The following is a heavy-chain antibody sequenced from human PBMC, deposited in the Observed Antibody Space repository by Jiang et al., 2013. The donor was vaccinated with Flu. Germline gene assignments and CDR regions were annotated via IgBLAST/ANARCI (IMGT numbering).Heavy chain of an antibody. J-gene: IGHJ4*02. D-gene: IGHD3/OR15-3a*01. CDR1: GGSISTSSSY. CDR2: ISYSGST. CDR3: ARDQGTIFGLVRPHYFDY. V-gene: IGHV4-39*07. Sequence: GLVKPSETLSLTCTVSGGSISTSSSYWGWIRQPPGKGLEWIGYISYSGSTFYNPSLKSRVTISVDTSKNQFSLKLTSVTAADTAVYYCARDQGTIFGLVRPHYFDYWGQGTLVTVSS.